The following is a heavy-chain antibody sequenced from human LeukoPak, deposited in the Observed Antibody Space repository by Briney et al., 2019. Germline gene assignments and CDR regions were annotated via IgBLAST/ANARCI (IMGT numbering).Heavy chain of an antibody. D-gene: IGHD6-13*01. V-gene: IGHV4-59*01. J-gene: IGHJ4*02. Sequence: SETLSLTCTVSDGSISTYVWSWIRQPPGKGLEWIGYIYDSGTTNYNPSLESRVTMSVDTSKNQFSLKLSSVTAADTAVYYCAKGSSWLDYWGQGTLVTVSS. CDR2: IYDSGTT. CDR3: AKGSSWLDY. CDR1: DGSISTYV.